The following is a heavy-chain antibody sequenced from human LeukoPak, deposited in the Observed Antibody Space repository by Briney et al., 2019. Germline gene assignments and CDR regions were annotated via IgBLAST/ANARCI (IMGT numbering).Heavy chain of an antibody. J-gene: IGHJ5*02. D-gene: IGHD3-10*01. CDR1: GFTFSSYG. V-gene: IGHV3-33*01. Sequence: GGSLRLSCAASGFTFSSYGMHWVRQAPGKGLEWVAVIWYDGSNKYYADSVKGRFTISRDNSKNTLYLQMNSLRAEDTAVYYCARELDYYGSGSYNWFDPWGQGTLVTVSS. CDR3: ARELDYYGSGSYNWFDP. CDR2: IWYDGSNK.